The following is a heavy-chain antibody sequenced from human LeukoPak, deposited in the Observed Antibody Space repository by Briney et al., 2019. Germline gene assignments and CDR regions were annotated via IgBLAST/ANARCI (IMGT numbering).Heavy chain of an antibody. CDR3: VKDGDFYDSSGYYYFDY. CDR1: GFTFSSYA. V-gene: IGHV3-64D*06. Sequence: QPGGSLSLSCSASGFTFSSYAMHWVRQAPGKGLEYVSAISSNGGNTYYADSVKGRFTISRDNSKNTLYLQMSSLRAEDTAVYYCVKDGDFYDSSGYYYFDYWGQGTLVTVSS. J-gene: IGHJ4*02. D-gene: IGHD3-22*01. CDR2: ISSNGGNT.